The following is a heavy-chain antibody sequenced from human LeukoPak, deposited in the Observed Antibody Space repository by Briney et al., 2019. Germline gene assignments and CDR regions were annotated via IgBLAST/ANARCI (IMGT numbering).Heavy chain of an antibody. J-gene: IGHJ4*02. CDR2: MNPNSGNT. D-gene: IGHD2-15*01. CDR1: GYTFTSYD. Sequence: ASVKVSCKASGYTFTSYDINWVRQATGQGLEWMGWMNPNSGNTGYAQKFQGRVTMTRNTSISTAYMELSSLRAEDTAVYYCARAGGYCGRISCPYFFDYWGQGSLVAVSS. CDR3: ARAGGYCGRISCPYFFDY. V-gene: IGHV1-8*01.